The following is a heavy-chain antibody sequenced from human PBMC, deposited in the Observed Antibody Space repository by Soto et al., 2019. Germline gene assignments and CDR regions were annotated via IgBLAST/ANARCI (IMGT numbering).Heavy chain of an antibody. J-gene: IGHJ4*02. Sequence: RLSCAASGFTFSSYAMSWVRLAPGKGLEWVSAISGSGGSTYYADSVKGRFTISRDNSKNTLYLQMNSLRAEDTAVYYCALKSGILTGYIDYWGQGTLVTVS. D-gene: IGHD3-9*01. CDR1: GFTFSSYA. V-gene: IGHV3-23*01. CDR3: ALKSGILTGYIDY. CDR2: ISGSGGST.